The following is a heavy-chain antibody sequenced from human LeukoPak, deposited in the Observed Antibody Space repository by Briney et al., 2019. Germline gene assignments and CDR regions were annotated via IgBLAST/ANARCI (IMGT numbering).Heavy chain of an antibody. Sequence: GESLKISCKGSGYSFTSYWIGWVRQMPGKGLEWMGIIYPGDSDTRYSLSFQGQVTISADKSISTAYMELSRLRSDDTAVYYCARDYCGGDCFPDYWGQGTLVTVSS. V-gene: IGHV5-51*01. CDR3: ARDYCGGDCFPDY. CDR2: IYPGDSDT. J-gene: IGHJ4*02. D-gene: IGHD2-21*02. CDR1: GYSFTSYW.